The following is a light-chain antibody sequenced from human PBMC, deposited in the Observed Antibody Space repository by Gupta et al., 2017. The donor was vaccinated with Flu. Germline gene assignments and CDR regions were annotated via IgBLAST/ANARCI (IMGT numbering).Light chain of an antibody. CDR2: AAS. CDR3: QQHVSSPLT. CDR1: QGIVKS. J-gene: IGKJ4*01. V-gene: IGKV1-16*01. Sequence: DIQMTQSPSSLSASVGDRVTITCRASQGIVKSFAWFQQKPGKAPKSLIYAASILHTGVPSRFSGSGSGTEFPLTISSLQPEDFATYYCQQHVSSPLTFGGGTKVEIK.